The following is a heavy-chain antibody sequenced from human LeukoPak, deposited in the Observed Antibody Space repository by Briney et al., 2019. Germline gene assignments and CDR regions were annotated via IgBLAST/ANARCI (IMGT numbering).Heavy chain of an antibody. Sequence: PSETLSLTCTVSGGSISSSSYYWGWIRQPPGKGLEWIGSIYYSGSTYYNPSLKSRVTISVDTSKNQFSLKLSSVTAADTAVYYCARAIVGGDGYNYDESDYWGQGTLVTVSS. CDR2: IYYSGST. CDR1: GGSISSSSYY. J-gene: IGHJ4*02. D-gene: IGHD5-24*01. CDR3: ARAIVGGDGYNYDESDY. V-gene: IGHV4-39*07.